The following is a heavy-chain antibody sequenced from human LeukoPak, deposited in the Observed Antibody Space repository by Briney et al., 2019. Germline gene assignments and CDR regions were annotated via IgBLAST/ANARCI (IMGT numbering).Heavy chain of an antibody. V-gene: IGHV3-23*01. CDR1: GFTFSSYA. CDR3: ASCQRGYDY. Sequence: GGSLRLSCAASGFTFSSYAMSWVRQAPGKGLEWVSTISGDGGSTFYADSVKGRFTISRDISKNTLYLQMNSLRAEDTAVYYCASCQRGYDYWGQGTLVTVSS. D-gene: IGHD3-10*01. CDR2: ISGDGGST. J-gene: IGHJ4*02.